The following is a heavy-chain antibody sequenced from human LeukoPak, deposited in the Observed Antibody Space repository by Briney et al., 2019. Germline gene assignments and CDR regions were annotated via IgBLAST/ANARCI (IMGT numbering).Heavy chain of an antibody. CDR3: ARDRDCSTTSCRGSLDY. CDR2: ISYDGSNK. J-gene: IGHJ4*02. Sequence: GRSLRLSCAASGFTFSSYAMHWVRQAPGKGLEWVAVISYDGSNKYYADSVKGRFSISRDNSKKTLYLQMNSLIPEDTAVYYCARDRDCSTTSCRGSLDYWGQGTVVTVSS. D-gene: IGHD2-2*01. CDR1: GFTFSSYA. V-gene: IGHV3-30-3*01.